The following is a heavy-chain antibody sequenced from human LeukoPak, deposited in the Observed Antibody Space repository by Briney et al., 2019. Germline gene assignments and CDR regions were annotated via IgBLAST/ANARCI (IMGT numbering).Heavy chain of an antibody. V-gene: IGHV1-2*02. CDR1: GYTFSDYY. CDR3: AREEGEWFGELFLPFKY. J-gene: IGHJ4*02. D-gene: IGHD3-10*01. Sequence: ASVKVSCKPSGYTFSDYYMHWVRQAPGQGLEWMGWINPNSGGTKYAQKFQGRVTMTRETSINTAYTELSRLRSDDTAVYYCAREEGEWFGELFLPFKYWGQGTLVTVSS. CDR2: INPNSGGT.